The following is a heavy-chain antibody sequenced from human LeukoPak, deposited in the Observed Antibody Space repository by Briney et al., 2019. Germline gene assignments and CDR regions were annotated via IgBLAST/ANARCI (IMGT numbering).Heavy chain of an antibody. Sequence: ASVKVSCKASGYTFISYDINWVRQATGQGLEWMGWMNPNSGNTGYAQKFQGRVTMTRNTSISTAYMELSSLRSEDTAVYYCARVWSKGINWFDPWGQGTLVTVSS. CDR3: ARVWSKGINWFDP. CDR2: MNPNSGNT. V-gene: IGHV1-8*01. D-gene: IGHD2-21*01. CDR1: GYTFISYD. J-gene: IGHJ5*02.